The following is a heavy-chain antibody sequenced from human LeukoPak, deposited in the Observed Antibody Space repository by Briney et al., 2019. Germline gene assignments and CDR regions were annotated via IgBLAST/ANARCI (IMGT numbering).Heavy chain of an antibody. J-gene: IGHJ4*02. D-gene: IGHD3-22*01. V-gene: IGHV4-39*01. CDR2: IYYTGST. Sequence: SETLSLTCTVSGGPISSSSYYWGWIRQPPGKGLEWIGSIYYTGSTYYNPSLKSRVTISVDTSKNQFSLKLSSVTAADTAVYYCARLRYYYDRTFDYWGQGTLVTVSS. CDR3: ARLRYYYDRTFDY. CDR1: GGPISSSSYY.